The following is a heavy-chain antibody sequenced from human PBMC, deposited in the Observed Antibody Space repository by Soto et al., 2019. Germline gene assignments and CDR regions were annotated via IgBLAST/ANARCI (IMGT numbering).Heavy chain of an antibody. CDR2: ISSSRSYR. D-gene: IGHD2-21*02. V-gene: IGHV3-21*01. CDR3: ARGHAYGGGDCPDY. CDR1: GLTFSSYS. J-gene: IGHJ4*02. Sequence: GGSLRLSCAASGLTFSSYSMNWVRQDPGKGLEWVSSISSSRSYRYYADSVKGRFTISRDNAKNSLYLQGNSLRADDTAVYYCARGHAYGGGDCPDYWGQGTLVTISS.